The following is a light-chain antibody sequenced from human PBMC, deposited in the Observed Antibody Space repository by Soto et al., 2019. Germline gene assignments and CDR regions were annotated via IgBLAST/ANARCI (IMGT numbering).Light chain of an antibody. CDR1: SSNIGNNY. J-gene: IGLJ2*01. V-gene: IGLV1-51*01. CDR3: GTWDTSLSAVV. CDR2: DNN. Sequence: QSVLTQPPSVSAAPGQTVTNSCSGSSSNIGNNYVSWYQHLPGTAPKVLIYDNNKRPSGIPDRFPGSKSGTSATLGITGLQTGDEGDYYCGTWDTSLSAVVFGGGTKLTVL.